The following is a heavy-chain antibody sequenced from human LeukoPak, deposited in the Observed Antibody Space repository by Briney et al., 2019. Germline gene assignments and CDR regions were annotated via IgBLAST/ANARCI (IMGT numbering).Heavy chain of an antibody. Sequence: PGGSLRLSCAASGFTFSSYAMSWVRQAPGKGLEWVSAISGSGGSTYYADSVKGRFTISRDNSKNTLYLQMNSLRAEDTAVYYCAKRYYGSGSYWAPFDYWGQGTLVTVSS. CDR2: ISGSGGST. J-gene: IGHJ4*02. V-gene: IGHV3-23*01. CDR1: GFTFSSYA. CDR3: AKRYYGSGSYWAPFDY. D-gene: IGHD3-10*01.